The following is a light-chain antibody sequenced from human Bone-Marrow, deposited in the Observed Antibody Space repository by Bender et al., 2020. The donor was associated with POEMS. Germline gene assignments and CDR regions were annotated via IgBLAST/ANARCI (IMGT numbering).Light chain of an antibody. V-gene: IGLV3-1*01. CDR2: QDF. J-gene: IGLJ2*01. CDR1: KLGHKY. CDR3: SSYTSSRTL. Sequence: SYDLTQPPSVSVSPGQTASVTCSGDKLGHKYVSWYQQKPGQSPVLVIYQDFKRPSGIPERFSGSNSGDTGTLTITGTQPMDEADYYCSSYTSSRTLFGGGTKLTVL.